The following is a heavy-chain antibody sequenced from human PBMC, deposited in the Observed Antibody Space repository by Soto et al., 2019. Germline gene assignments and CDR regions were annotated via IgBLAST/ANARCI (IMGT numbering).Heavy chain of an antibody. J-gene: IGHJ6*02. CDR2: ISYDGSNK. V-gene: IGHV3-30-3*01. CDR3: ASGSDSYYYYGMDV. D-gene: IGHD3-10*01. Sequence: QVQLVESGVGVVQPGRSLRLSCAASGFTFSSYAMHWVRQAPGKGLEWVAVISYDGSNKYYADSVKGRFTISRDNSKNTLYLQMNSLRAEDTAVYYCASGSDSYYYYGMDVWGQGTTVTVSS. CDR1: GFTFSSYA.